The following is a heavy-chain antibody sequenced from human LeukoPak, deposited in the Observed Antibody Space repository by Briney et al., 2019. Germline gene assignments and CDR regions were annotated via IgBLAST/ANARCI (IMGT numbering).Heavy chain of an antibody. D-gene: IGHD3-3*01. J-gene: IGHJ5*02. CDR2: ISSSSSYI. Sequence: GGSLRLSCAASGFTFSSYGMHWVRQAPGKGLEWVSSISSSSSYIYYAASVKGRFTISRDNAKNLLYLQMNSLRAEDTAVYYCVGFGVVIPNWFDPWGQGTLVTVSS. V-gene: IGHV3-21*01. CDR1: GFTFSSYG. CDR3: VGFGVVIPNWFDP.